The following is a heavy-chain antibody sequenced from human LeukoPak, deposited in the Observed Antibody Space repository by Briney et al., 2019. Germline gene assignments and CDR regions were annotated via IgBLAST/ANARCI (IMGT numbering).Heavy chain of an antibody. D-gene: IGHD2-8*01. J-gene: IGHJ5*02. CDR1: GYSFTTYW. CDR2: IYPGDSDT. CDR3: ATVYCSHGVCSPNWFDP. V-gene: IGHV5-51*01. Sequence: GESLKISCKVSGYSFTTYWIGWVRQMPGKGLEWMGIIYPGDSDTRYSPSFQGQVTISADKSIYTAYLRWSSLKASDTAMYYCATVYCSHGVCSPNWFDPWGQGTLVTVSS.